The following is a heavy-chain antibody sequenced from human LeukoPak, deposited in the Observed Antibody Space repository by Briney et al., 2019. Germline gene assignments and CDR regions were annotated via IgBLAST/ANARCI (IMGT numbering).Heavy chain of an antibody. V-gene: IGHV3-21*01. CDR3: AKAASPKSRRYGMDV. J-gene: IGHJ6*04. Sequence: GGSLRLSCAASGFTFSSYSMNWVRQAPGKGLEWVSSISSSSSYIYYADSVKGRFTISRDNAKNSLYLQMNSLRAEDTAVYYCAKAASPKSRRYGMDVWGKGTTVTVSS. CDR1: GFTFSSYS. CDR2: ISSSSSYI.